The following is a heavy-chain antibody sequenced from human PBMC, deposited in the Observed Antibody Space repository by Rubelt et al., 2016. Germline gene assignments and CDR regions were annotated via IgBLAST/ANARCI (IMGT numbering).Heavy chain of an antibody. CDR2: ISSTGRTI. V-gene: IGHV3-48*04. CDR1: GFTLSSHS. CDR3: ARRRGSYHFDY. Sequence: EVQLVESGGGLAQPGGSLRLSCAVSGFTLSSHSMNWVRQAPGKGLEWVSYISSTGRTIHYADSVKGRFTISRDNAKNTLYLQMNSLRAEDTAVYYCARRRGSYHFDYWGQGTLVTVSS. J-gene: IGHJ4*02. D-gene: IGHD1-26*01.